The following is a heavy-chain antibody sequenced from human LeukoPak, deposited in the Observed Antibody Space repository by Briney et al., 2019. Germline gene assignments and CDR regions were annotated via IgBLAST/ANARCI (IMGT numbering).Heavy chain of an antibody. V-gene: IGHV4-34*01. J-gene: IGHJ3*02. CDR3: ARRIDYSNYGPYDALDI. CDR1: GGSFSGYY. CDR2: INHSGST. Sequence: SETLSLTCAVYGGSFSGYYWSWIRQPPGKGLEWIGEINHSGSTNYNPSLKSRVTISVDTSKNQFSLKLSSVTAADTAVYYCARRIDYSNYGPYDALDIWGQGTMVTVSS. D-gene: IGHD4-11*01.